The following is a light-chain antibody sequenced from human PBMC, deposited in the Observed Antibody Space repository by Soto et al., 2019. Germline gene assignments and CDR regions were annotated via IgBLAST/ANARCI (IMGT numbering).Light chain of an antibody. CDR3: QQYGSSQIT. V-gene: IGKV3-20*01. J-gene: IGKJ5*01. CDR2: GAS. CDR1: QSVSSSY. Sequence: EIVLTQSPGTLSLSPVERATLSCRASQSVSSSYLAWYQQKPGQAPRLLIYGASSRATGIPDRFSGSGSGTDFTLTISRLEPEDFAVYYCQQYGSSQITCGQGTRLEIK.